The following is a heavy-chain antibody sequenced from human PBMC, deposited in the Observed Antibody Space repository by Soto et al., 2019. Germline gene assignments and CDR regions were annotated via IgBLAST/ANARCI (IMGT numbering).Heavy chain of an antibody. CDR2: ISGSGGST. J-gene: IGHJ4*02. Sequence: EVQLLESGGGLVQPGGSLRLSCAASGFTFSSYAMSWVRQAPGKGLEWVSAISGSGGSTYYADSVKGRFTVSRDNSKNTLDLQRNSLRAEDTAVYYCGKDFTRAAGEGCQDCWGEGSVVTVSS. D-gene: IGHD3-16*01. CDR1: GFTFSSYA. V-gene: IGHV3-23*01. CDR3: GKDFTRAAGEGCQDC.